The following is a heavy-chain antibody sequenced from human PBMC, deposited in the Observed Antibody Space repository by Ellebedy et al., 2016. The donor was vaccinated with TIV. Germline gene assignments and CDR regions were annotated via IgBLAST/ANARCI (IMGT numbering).Heavy chain of an antibody. J-gene: IGHJ6*02. Sequence: PGGSLRLSCAASGFPFSSFHFNWVRQSPGKGLAWVSYISSSGTSKYYADSVKGRFTISRDNAKNSLYLQMNSLRAEDTAVYYCAAAHYYYYGKDVWGQGTTVTVSS. CDR2: ISSSGTSK. CDR3: AAAHYYYYGKDV. D-gene: IGHD2-15*01. CDR1: GFPFSSFH. V-gene: IGHV3-48*03.